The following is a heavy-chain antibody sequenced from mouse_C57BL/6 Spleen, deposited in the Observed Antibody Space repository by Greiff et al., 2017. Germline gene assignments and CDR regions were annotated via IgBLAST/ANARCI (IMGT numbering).Heavy chain of an antibody. CDR1: GYTFTSYW. CDR3: ARERVTTVVGRDYFDY. Sequence: QVQLQQSGTELVKPGASVKLSCKASGYTFTSYWMHWVKQRPGQGLEWIGNINPSNGGTNYNEKFKSKATLTVDKSSSTAYMQLSSLTSEDSAVYYCARERVTTVVGRDYFDYWGQGTTLTVSS. J-gene: IGHJ2*01. CDR2: INPSNGGT. D-gene: IGHD1-1*01. V-gene: IGHV1-53*01.